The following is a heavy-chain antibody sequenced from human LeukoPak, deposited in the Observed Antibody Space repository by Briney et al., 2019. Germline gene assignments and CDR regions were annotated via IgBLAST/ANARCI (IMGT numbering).Heavy chain of an antibody. CDR3: ARGPPLYTSGWFPGFDY. D-gene: IGHD6-19*01. V-gene: IGHV4-4*02. J-gene: IGHJ4*02. CDR1: GGSFTSSNW. CDR2: IYHSGST. Sequence: ESSETLSLTCAVSGGSFTSSNWWSWVRQPPGKGLEWIGEIYHSGSTNYNPSLKSRVTISVDESKNQFSLKMSSVTAADTAVYYCARGPPLYTSGWFPGFDYWGQGTLVTVSS.